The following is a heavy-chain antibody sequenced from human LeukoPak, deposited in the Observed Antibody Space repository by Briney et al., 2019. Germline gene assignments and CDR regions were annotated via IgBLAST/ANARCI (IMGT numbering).Heavy chain of an antibody. V-gene: IGHV4-38-2*02. D-gene: IGHD3-10*01. CDR2: IYHSGST. Sequence: SETLSLTCTVSGYSISSGYYWGWIRQPPGKGLEWIGSIYHSGSTYYNPSLKSRVTISVDTSKNQFSLKLSSVTAADTAVYYCARDVMVRGVMVNWFDPWGQGTLVTVSS. CDR3: ARDVMVRGVMVNWFDP. J-gene: IGHJ5*02. CDR1: GYSISSGYY.